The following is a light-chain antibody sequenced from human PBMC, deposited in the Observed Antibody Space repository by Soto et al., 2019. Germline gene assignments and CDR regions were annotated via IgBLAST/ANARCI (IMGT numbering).Light chain of an antibody. CDR1: QSVSSN. Sequence: EIVMTQSPATLSVSPGERATLSCRASQSVSSNLAWYQQKPGQAPRLLIYSASTRATGIPARFSGIRSATDFTLTISSLQSEDFALYYCQQYNNWPPTFGQGTRLEIK. V-gene: IGKV3-15*01. J-gene: IGKJ5*01. CDR3: QQYNNWPPT. CDR2: SAS.